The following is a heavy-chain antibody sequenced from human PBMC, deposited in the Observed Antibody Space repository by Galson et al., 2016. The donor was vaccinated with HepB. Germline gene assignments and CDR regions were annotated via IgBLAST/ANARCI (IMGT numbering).Heavy chain of an antibody. D-gene: IGHD4-23*01. CDR3: ARGIDFGAKLGVLDP. Sequence: TLSLTCTVSGGSISSGNYYWTWIRQHPGKGLEWIGYIYFSGATLYNASLQSRITISGDTSKNQVSLRLYSVTAADTAVYYCARGIDFGAKLGVLDPWGQGIPVAVSS. CDR1: GGSISSGNYY. J-gene: IGHJ5*02. V-gene: IGHV4-31*03. CDR2: IYFSGAT.